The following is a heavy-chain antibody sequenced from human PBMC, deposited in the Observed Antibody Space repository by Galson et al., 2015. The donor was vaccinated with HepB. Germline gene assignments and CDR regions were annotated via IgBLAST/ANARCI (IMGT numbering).Heavy chain of an antibody. V-gene: IGHV4-4*07. CDR1: GGSMIGHY. Sequence: SETLSLTCTVSGGSMIGHYWSWIRQPALKGLEWIGRISSSGSSIYSSSLESRVTMSVDTSNNQVSLQLTSVTAADTALYFCARATSYSGSYSGVHDYWGQGTLVTVSS. CDR2: ISSSGSS. D-gene: IGHD1-26*01. CDR3: ARATSYSGSYSGVHDY. J-gene: IGHJ4*02.